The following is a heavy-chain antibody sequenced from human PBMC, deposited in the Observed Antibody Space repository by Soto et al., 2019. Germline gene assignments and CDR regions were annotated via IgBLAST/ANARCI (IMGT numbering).Heavy chain of an antibody. D-gene: IGHD5-18*01. CDR2: IIPIFGTA. CDR1: GGTFSSYA. V-gene: IGHV1-69*12. Sequence: QVQLVQSGAEVKKPGSSVKVSCKASGGTFSSYAISWVRQAPGQGLEWMGGIIPIFGTANYAQKFQGRVTITADESKSTAYMELRRLRSEDTAVYYCAGLIGYSYGEGYWGQGTLVTVSS. CDR3: AGLIGYSYGEGY. J-gene: IGHJ4*02.